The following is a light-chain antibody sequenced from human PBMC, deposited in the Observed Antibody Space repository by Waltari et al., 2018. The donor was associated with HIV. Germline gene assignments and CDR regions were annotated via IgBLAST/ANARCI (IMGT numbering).Light chain of an antibody. Sequence: DIVMTQSPDSLAVSLGARATINCKSSQSVLYSSNNKNYLTWYQQKPGQPPKLLISWASTRESGVPDRFSGSGSGTDFTLTISSLQAEDVAVYYCQQYYGPPWSFGQGTKVEIK. CDR3: QQYYGPPWS. V-gene: IGKV4-1*01. CDR2: WAS. J-gene: IGKJ1*01. CDR1: QSVLYSSNNKNY.